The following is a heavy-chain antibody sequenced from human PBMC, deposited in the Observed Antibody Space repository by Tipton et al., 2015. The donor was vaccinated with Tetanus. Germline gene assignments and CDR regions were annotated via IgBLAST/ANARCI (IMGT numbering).Heavy chain of an antibody. V-gene: IGHV3-7*01. CDR3: GRVDTYGSNWYEAY. J-gene: IGHJ4*02. CDR2: IKRDGSEK. D-gene: IGHD6-13*01. CDR1: GFIFSGYS. Sequence: SLRLSCAASGFIFSGYSISWVRQAPGKGLEWVSNIKRDGSEKYYMASVKGRFTISRDNAKNSLYLEVNSLRAEDTAVYFCGRVDTYGSNWYEAYWGQGTLVTVSS.